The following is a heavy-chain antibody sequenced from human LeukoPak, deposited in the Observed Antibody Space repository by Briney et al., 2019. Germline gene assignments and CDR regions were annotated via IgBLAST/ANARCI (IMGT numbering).Heavy chain of an antibody. CDR2: FRSKAYGGTT. CDR1: GFTFSNAW. J-gene: IGHJ4*02. D-gene: IGHD3-3*01. CDR3: TRDMVGYDFWSGYSDY. V-gene: IGHV3-49*04. Sequence: TGGSLRLSCAASGFTFSNAWMSWVRQAPGKGLEWVGFFRSKAYGGTTDYAASVKGRFTVSRDDSKGVAYLQMNSLKTEDTAVYYCTRDMVGYDFWSGYSDYWGQGTLVTVSS.